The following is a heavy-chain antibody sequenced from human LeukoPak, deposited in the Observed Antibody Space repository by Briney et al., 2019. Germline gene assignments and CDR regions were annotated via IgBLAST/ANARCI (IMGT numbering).Heavy chain of an antibody. V-gene: IGHV1-8*01. D-gene: IGHD3-3*01. CDR2: MNPNSGNT. CDR1: GYTFTSYD. Sequence: GPSVKVSCKASGYTFTSYDINWVRQATGQGLEWMGWMNPNSGNTGYAQKFQGRVTMTRNTSISTAYMELSSLRSEDTAVYYCARATPWTSYDFWSGYSFHTWGQGTLVTVSS. CDR3: ARATPWTSYDFWSGYSFHT. J-gene: IGHJ5*02.